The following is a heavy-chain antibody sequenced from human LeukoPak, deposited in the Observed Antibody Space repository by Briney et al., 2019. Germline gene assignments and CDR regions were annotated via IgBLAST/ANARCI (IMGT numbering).Heavy chain of an antibody. CDR1: GFTFSSYE. D-gene: IGHD1-1*01. CDR3: ARVKYNWNDGAKAFDI. V-gene: IGHV3-48*03. J-gene: IGHJ3*02. CDR2: ISSSGSTI. Sequence: GGSLRLSCAASGFTFSSYEMNWVRQAPGKGLEWISYISSSGSTIYYADSVKGRFTISRDNAKNSLYLQMNSLRAEDTAVCYCARVKYNWNDGAKAFDIWGQGTMVTVSS.